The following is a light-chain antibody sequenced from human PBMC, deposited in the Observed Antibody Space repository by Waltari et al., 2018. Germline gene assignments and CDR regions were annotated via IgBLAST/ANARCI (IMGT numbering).Light chain of an antibody. CDR3: SSYTISSTYV. Sequence: QSALTQPASVSGSPGQSITIPCTGTSSDVGNFNLVSWYQQYTGKAPKLMIYEVNTRPSGVSNRFSGSKSGNTASLTISGLQAEDEADYYCSSYTISSTYVFGTGTKVTVL. CDR2: EVN. V-gene: IGLV2-23*02. CDR1: SSDVGNFNL. J-gene: IGLJ1*01.